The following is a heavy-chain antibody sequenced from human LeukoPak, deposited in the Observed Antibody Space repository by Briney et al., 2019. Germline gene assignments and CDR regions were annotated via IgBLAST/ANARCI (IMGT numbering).Heavy chain of an antibody. CDR2: ISGSST. CDR3: ARCPRSSDAFDI. Sequence: PGGSLRLSCAASGFTFSSYEMNWVRQAPGKGLEWVSYISGSSTYYAGSVRGRFTISRDNAKNSLYLQMNSLRAEDTAVYYCARCPRSSDAFDIWGQGTMVTVSS. CDR1: GFTFSSYE. J-gene: IGHJ3*02. V-gene: IGHV3-48*03.